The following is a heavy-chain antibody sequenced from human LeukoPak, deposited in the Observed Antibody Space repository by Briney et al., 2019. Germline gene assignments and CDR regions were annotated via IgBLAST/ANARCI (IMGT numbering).Heavy chain of an antibody. J-gene: IGHJ6*03. V-gene: IGHV4-59*08. D-gene: IGHD3-16*01. CDR2: IHYSGSS. CDR3: ARHQAGGAKNYYYYYYYMDV. CDR1: GGSISSYY. Sequence: SETLSLTCTVSGGSISSYYWSWIRQPPGKGLEWIGYIHYSGSSNYNPSLKSRVTISLDTSKNQFSLRLTSVTAADTAVYYCARHQAGGAKNYYYYYYYMDVWGKGTTVTISS.